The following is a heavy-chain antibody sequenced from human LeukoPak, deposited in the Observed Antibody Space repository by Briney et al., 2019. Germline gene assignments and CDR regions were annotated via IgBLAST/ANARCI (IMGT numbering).Heavy chain of an antibody. J-gene: IGHJ4*02. CDR3: ARKGGTYGYAY. D-gene: IGHD5-18*01. CDR2: TKQDGREK. V-gene: IGHV3-7*01. CDR1: GFTFSGYW. Sequence: PGGSMRLSCAAYGFTFSGYWMSWVRQPPGKVLEWVANTKQDGREKYYVDCVKGRFTISRDNAENSLYLQMNSLRVEETAVYYCARKGGTYGYAYWGQGTLVTVSS.